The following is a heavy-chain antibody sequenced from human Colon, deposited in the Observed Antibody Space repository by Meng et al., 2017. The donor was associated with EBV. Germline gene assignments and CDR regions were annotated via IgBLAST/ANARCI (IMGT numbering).Heavy chain of an antibody. V-gene: IGHV4-31*03. J-gene: IGHJ4*02. Sequence: QGQLHGWGPGLRQPSQSLSLPCSVLGGSVSSGVYYWTWIGQHPVRGLEWFGRIYYIGSTFYTPYLKRRVIISIDPSKNQFSLNLRSVTAADTAVYYCARVSSGWDYFDYWGQGTLVTVSS. CDR2: IYYIGST. D-gene: IGHD6-19*01. CDR3: ARVSSGWDYFDY. CDR1: GGSVSSGVYY.